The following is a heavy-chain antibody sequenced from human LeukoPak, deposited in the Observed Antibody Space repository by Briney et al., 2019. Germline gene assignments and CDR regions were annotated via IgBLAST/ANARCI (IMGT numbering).Heavy chain of an antibody. CDR1: GFTFSGYA. CDR3: AKGSYYGSSGSFYFDY. J-gene: IGHJ4*02. Sequence: GGSLRLSCAASGFTFSGYAMSWVRQAPGKELKWVSGISGSGDNTYYADSVKGRFTISRDNSKNTLYVQVNSLGTEDTAAYYCAKGSYYGSSGSFYFDYWGQGTLVTVSS. CDR2: ISGSGDNT. D-gene: IGHD3-22*01. V-gene: IGHV3-23*01.